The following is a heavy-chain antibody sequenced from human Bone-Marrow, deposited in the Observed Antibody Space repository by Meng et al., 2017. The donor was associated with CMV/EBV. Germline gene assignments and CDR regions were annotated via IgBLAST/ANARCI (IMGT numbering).Heavy chain of an antibody. CDR2: IGDGSGST. CDR3: ARADCSSTSCPRVYYYYGMDV. CDR1: GFTFSSYV. D-gene: IGHD2-2*01. V-gene: IGHV3-23*01. J-gene: IGHJ6*02. Sequence: GESLKISCAASGFTFSSYVMTWVRQAPGKGLEWVSAIGDGSGSTYYADSVKGRFTISRDNAKNSLYLQMNSLRAEDTAVYYCARADCSSTSCPRVYYYYGMDVWGQGNTVTVAS.